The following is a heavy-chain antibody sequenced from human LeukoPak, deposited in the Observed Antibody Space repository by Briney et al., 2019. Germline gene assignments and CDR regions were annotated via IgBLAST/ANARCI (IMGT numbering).Heavy chain of an antibody. V-gene: IGHV3-53*01. CDR1: GFTVSSNY. CDR3: ARDGAGRRFFDY. CDR2: IYSGGST. J-gene: IGHJ4*02. D-gene: IGHD3-10*01. Sequence: GGSLRLSCAASGFTVSSNYMSWVRQAPGKGLEWVSVIYSGGSTYYADSVKGRFTISRDNSKNTLYLQMNSLRAEDTAVYYCARDGAGRRFFDYWGQGTLVTASS.